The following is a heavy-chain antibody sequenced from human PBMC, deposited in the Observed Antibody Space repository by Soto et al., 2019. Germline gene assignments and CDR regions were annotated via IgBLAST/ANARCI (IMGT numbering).Heavy chain of an antibody. D-gene: IGHD2-2*01. Sequence: EVQLLESGGSLVQPGGSLRLSCAASGFTFSSYDMTWVRQAPGKGLEWVSGISNSGDKTYYAGSVRGRFSISRDNSKNTLNLQMNSLRVEDTPVYYCATKGGYCSSISCYRYWGQGTLVTVSS. CDR1: GFTFSSYD. V-gene: IGHV3-23*01. CDR2: ISNSGDKT. J-gene: IGHJ4*02. CDR3: ATKGGYCSSISCYRY.